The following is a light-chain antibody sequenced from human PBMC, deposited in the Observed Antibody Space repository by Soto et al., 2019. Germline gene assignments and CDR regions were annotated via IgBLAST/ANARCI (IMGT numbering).Light chain of an antibody. Sequence: QSVLTQPPSASGSPGQSVTISCTGTSSDVGGYNYVSWYQQHPGKAPKFLIFEVSRRPSGVPDRFSGSKSGTTASLTVSGLEVDEEADYYCTSYAGSNNPVIFGGGTKLTVL. V-gene: IGLV2-8*01. CDR1: SSDVGGYNY. CDR3: TSYAGSNNPVI. J-gene: IGLJ2*01. CDR2: EVS.